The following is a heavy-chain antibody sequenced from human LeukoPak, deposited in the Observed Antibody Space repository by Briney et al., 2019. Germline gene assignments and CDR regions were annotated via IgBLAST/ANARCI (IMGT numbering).Heavy chain of an antibody. CDR1: GFTFSSYS. Sequence: GGSLRLSCAASGFTFSSYSMNWVRQAPGKGLEWVSSISSSSSYIYYADSVKGRFTISRDNAKNSLYLQMNSLRAEDTAVYYCARDQEVGILSLGYWGQGTLVTVSP. J-gene: IGHJ4*02. CDR3: ARDQEVGILSLGY. V-gene: IGHV3-21*04. D-gene: IGHD3-10*02. CDR2: ISSSSSYI.